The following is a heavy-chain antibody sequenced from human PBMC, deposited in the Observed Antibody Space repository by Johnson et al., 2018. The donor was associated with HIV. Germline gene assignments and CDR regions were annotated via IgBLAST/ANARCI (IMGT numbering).Heavy chain of an antibody. J-gene: IGHJ3*02. CDR3: ARVYSGSFRPTKGNDVFDM. V-gene: IGHV3-7*04. D-gene: IGHD1-26*01. CDR1: GFPFHTYW. Sequence: VQLVESGGGVVQPGRSLRLSCAASGFPFHTYWMSWVRQGPGKGLEWVASIKQDGSETSYVESVKGRFIISSDKDKNSLFLQMDSLRAEDTAVYYCARVYSGSFRPTKGNDVFDMWGQGTMVTVSS. CDR2: IKQDGSET.